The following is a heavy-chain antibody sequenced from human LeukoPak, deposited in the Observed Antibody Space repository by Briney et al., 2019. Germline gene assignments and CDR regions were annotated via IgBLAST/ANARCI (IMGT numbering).Heavy chain of an antibody. J-gene: IGHJ4*02. CDR2: IYYSGGT. D-gene: IGHD3-22*01. CDR1: GGSISSYY. Sequence: SETLSLTCTVSGGSISSYYWSWIRQPPGKGLEWIGYIYYSGGTNYNPSLKSRVTISVDTSKNQFSLKLSSVTAADTAVYYCAGTYYYDSSGYFYFHNFDYWGQGTLVTVSS. CDR3: AGTYYYDSSGYFYFHNFDY. V-gene: IGHV4-59*01.